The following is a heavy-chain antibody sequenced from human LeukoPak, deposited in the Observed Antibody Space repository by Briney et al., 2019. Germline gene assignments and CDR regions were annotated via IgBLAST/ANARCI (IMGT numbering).Heavy chain of an antibody. J-gene: IGHJ3*02. D-gene: IGHD5-18*01. Sequence: SETLSLTCAVSGGSISSGGYSWSWIRQPPGKGLEWIGYIYHSGSTYYNPSLKSRVTISVDTSKNQFSLKLSSVTAADTAVYYCARQLSLFPPPHAFDIWGQGTMVTVSS. CDR3: ARQLSLFPPPHAFDI. CDR1: GGSISSGGYS. V-gene: IGHV4-30-2*02. CDR2: IYHSGST.